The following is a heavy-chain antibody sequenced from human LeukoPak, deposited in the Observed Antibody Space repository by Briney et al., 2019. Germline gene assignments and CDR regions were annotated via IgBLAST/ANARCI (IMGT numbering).Heavy chain of an antibody. CDR1: GFTFRNYW. J-gene: IGHJ5*01. Sequence: GGSLRLSCAACGFTFRNYWMHWIRQVQGKGLVWVSRIDTDGSTTNYADSVEGRFTISRDNARNTVYLQMNSLSADDTGVYYCVRGGSGSSYGEFVSWGQGTLVTVSS. V-gene: IGHV3-74*01. D-gene: IGHD5-18*01. CDR2: IDTDGSTT. CDR3: VRGGSGSSYGEFVS.